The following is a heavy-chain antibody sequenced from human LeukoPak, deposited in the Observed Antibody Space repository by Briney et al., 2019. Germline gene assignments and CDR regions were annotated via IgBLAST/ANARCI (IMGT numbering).Heavy chain of an antibody. Sequence: PSETLSLTCTVSGGSISSYYWSWIRQPPGKGLEWIGYIYYSGSTNYNPSLKSRVTISVDTSKNQFSLKLSSVTAADTAVYYCARGKGYSYGYLCYYYGMDVWGQGTTVTVSS. D-gene: IGHD5-18*01. J-gene: IGHJ6*02. V-gene: IGHV4-59*01. CDR1: GGSISSYY. CDR2: IYYSGST. CDR3: ARGKGYSYGYLCYYYGMDV.